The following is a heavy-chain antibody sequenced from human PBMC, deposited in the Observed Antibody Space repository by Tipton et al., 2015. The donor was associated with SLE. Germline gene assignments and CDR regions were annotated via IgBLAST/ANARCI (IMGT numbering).Heavy chain of an antibody. J-gene: IGHJ5*02. CDR1: GYTFTSYY. V-gene: IGHV1-46*01. CDR3: ARSYNWNYGGVWLDP. CDR2: INPSGGST. D-gene: IGHD1-7*01. Sequence: QVQLVQSGPEVKKPGASVKVSCKASGYTFTSYYMHWVRQAPGQGLEWMGIINPSGGSTSYAQKFQGRVTMTRDTSTSTVYMELSSLRSEDTAVYYCARSYNWNYGGVWLDPWGQGTLVTISS.